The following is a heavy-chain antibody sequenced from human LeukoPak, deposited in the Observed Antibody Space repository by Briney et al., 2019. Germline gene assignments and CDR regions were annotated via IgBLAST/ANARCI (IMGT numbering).Heavy chain of an antibody. J-gene: IGHJ4*02. CDR3: ARGSYANRHYFDY. CDR2: ISSSSSYI. CDR1: GFTFSSYS. D-gene: IGHD1-26*01. Sequence: PGGSLRLSCAASGFTFSSYSMNWVHQAPGKGLEWVSSISSSSSYIYYADSVKGRFTISRDNAKNSLYLQMNSLRAEDTAVYYCARGSYANRHYFDYWGQGTLVTVSS. V-gene: IGHV3-21*01.